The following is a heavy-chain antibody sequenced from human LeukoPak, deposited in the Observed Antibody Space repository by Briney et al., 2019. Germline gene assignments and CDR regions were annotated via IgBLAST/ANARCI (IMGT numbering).Heavy chain of an antibody. V-gene: IGHV4-39*07. CDR1: GGSISSSSYY. D-gene: IGHD2-2*02. CDR2: INYSGST. CDR3: ARIVVVPAGINYFDY. Sequence: SEPLSLTCTVSGGSISSSSYYWVWIRQPPGKGLEWIGSINYSGSTYYKSSLKGRVTMSIDTSKNQFSVNLSSVTAADTAIHYCARIVVVPAGINYFDYWGQGTLVTVSS. J-gene: IGHJ4*02.